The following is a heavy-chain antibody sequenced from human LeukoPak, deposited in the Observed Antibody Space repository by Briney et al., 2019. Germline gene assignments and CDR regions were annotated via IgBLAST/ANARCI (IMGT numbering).Heavy chain of an antibody. CDR1: GFTFSSYG. V-gene: IGHV3-30*18. D-gene: IGHD4-17*01. CDR3: AKDLTVTTSQYYYGMDV. Sequence: PGRSLRLSCAASGFTFSSYGMHWVRQAPGKGLEWVAVISYDGSNKYYADSVKGRFTISRDNSKNTLYLQMNSLRAEDTAVYYCAKDLTVTTSQYYYGMDVWGQGTTVTVSS. J-gene: IGHJ6*02. CDR2: ISYDGSNK.